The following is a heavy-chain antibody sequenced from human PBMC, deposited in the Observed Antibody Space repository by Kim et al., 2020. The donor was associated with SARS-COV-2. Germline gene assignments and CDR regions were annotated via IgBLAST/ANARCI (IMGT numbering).Heavy chain of an antibody. Sequence: NTKYSQKFQGRVTITRDTSASTAYMELSSLRSEDTAVYYCARVAVAYIDYWGQGTLVTVSS. V-gene: IGHV1-3*01. J-gene: IGHJ4*02. D-gene: IGHD6-19*01. CDR3: ARVAVAYIDY. CDR2: NT.